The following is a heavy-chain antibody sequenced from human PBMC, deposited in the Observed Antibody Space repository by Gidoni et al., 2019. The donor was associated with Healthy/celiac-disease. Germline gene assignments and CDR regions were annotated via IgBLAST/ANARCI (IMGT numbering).Heavy chain of an antibody. D-gene: IGHD3-22*01. J-gene: IGHJ4*02. CDR1: GFTFSSYG. CDR2: ISYDGSNK. V-gene: IGHV3-30*18. CDR3: AKDLEGGVVVPTFDY. Sequence: QVQLVESGGGVVQPGRSLRLSCAASGFTFSSYGMHWVRQAPGKGLEWVAVISYDGSNKYYADSVKGRFTISRDNSKNTLYLQMNSLRAEDTAVYYCAKDLEGGVVVPTFDYWGQGTLVTVSS.